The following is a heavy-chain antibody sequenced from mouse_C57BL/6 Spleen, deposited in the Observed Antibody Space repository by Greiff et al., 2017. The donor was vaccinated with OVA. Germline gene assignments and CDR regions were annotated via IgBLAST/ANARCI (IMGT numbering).Heavy chain of an antibody. CDR1: GYTFTSYW. J-gene: IGHJ4*01. Sequence: VQLQQPGAELVRPGSSVKLSCKASGYTFTSYWMDWVKQRPGQGLEWIGNIYPSDSETHYNQKFKEKAKLNVDKSSSTAYMHLSSLTSEDSAVYYCAREGGYYAMDYWGQGTSVTVSS. CDR3: AREGGYYAMDY. V-gene: IGHV1-61*01. CDR2: IYPSDSET.